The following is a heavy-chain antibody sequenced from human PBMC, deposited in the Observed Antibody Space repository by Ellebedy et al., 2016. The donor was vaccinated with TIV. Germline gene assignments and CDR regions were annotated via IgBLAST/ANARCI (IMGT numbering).Heavy chain of an antibody. CDR1: GGTFSSYA. CDR3: ARESPKGYCSGGSCPYWYFDL. J-gene: IGHJ2*01. CDR2: IIPIFGTA. D-gene: IGHD2-15*01. V-gene: IGHV1-69*06. Sequence: SVKVSXKASGGTFSSYAISWVRQAPGQGLEWMGGIIPIFGTANYAQKFQGRVTITADKSTSTAYMELSSLRSEDTAVYYCARESPKGYCSGGSCPYWYFDLWGRGTLVTVSS.